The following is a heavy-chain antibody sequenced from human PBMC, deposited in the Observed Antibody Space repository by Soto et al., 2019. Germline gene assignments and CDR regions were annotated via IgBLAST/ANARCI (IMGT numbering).Heavy chain of an antibody. J-gene: IGHJ3*01. Sequence: EVQLVESGGNLVQPGGSLRLSCAASGFTFSSYDMHWVRQDTGKGLEWVSAIGTAGDTYYPDSVKGRFTISRENAKNSLYLQRNSLRAGDTAVYYCARGDNSGWSGFDVWGQGTMVTVSS. CDR3: ARGDNSGWSGFDV. V-gene: IGHV3-13*01. D-gene: IGHD6-19*01. CDR2: IGTAGDT. CDR1: GFTFSSYD.